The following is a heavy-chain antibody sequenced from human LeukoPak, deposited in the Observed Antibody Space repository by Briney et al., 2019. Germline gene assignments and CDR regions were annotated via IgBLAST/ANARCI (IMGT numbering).Heavy chain of an antibody. CDR2: IWYDGSNK. D-gene: IGHD6-13*01. V-gene: IGHV3-33*01. CDR3: ASDPKDIAAAGLGWFDP. Sequence: GGSLRLSCAASGFTFSSYGMHWVRQAPGKGLEWVAVIWYDGSNKYYADSVKGRFTISRDNSKNTLYLQMNSLRAEDTAVYYCASDPKDIAAAGLGWFDPWGQGTLVTVSS. CDR1: GFTFSSYG. J-gene: IGHJ5*02.